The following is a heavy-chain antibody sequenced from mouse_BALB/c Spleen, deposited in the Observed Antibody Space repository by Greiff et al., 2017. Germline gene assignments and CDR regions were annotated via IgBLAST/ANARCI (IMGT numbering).Heavy chain of an antibody. CDR1: GFTFSDYY. V-gene: IGHV5-4*02. CDR2: ISDGGSYT. CDR3: ARDSTMIAWFAY. J-gene: IGHJ3*01. Sequence: EVHLVESGGGLVKPGGSLKLSCAASGFTFSDYYMYWVRQTPEKRLEWVATISDGGSYTYYPDSVKGRFAISRDNAKNNLYLQMSSLKSEDTAMYYCARDSTMIAWFAYWGQGTLVTVSA. D-gene: IGHD2-4*01.